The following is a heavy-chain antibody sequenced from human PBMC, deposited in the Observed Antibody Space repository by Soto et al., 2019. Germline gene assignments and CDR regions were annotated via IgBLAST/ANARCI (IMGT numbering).Heavy chain of an antibody. V-gene: IGHV4-59*11. D-gene: IGHD3-3*02. Sequence: PSESLYLTSMSSSGSSVDLDWRRIRQSPGKGLEWIGYIYDSGNTNYNPSLKSRVTMSVDTSKNQFSLKLTSVTAADTAVYYCARRQPVTYGHFFDSWGQGMLVTVS. J-gene: IGHJ4*02. CDR2: IYDSGNT. CDR1: SGSSVDLD. CDR3: ARRQPVTYGHFFDS.